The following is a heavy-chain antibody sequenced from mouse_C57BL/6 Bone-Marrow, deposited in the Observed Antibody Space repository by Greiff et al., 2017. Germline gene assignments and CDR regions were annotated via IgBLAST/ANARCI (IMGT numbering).Heavy chain of an antibody. CDR1: GYTFTSYT. CDR2: INPSSGYT. V-gene: IGHV1-4*01. CDR3: ARRVLRAWFAY. J-gene: IGHJ3*01. Sequence: VQLQQSGAELARPGASVKMSCKASGYTFTSYTMHWVKQRPGQGLEWIGYINPSSGYTKYNQKFKDKATLTADKSSSTAYMQLSSLTSEDYAVYYCARRVLRAWFAYWGQGTLVTVSA. D-gene: IGHD1-1*01.